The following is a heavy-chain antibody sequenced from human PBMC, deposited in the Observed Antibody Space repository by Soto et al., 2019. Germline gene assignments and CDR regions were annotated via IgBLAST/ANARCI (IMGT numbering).Heavy chain of an antibody. Sequence: GASVKVSCKASGYSFTSYGISWVRQAPGQGLEWMGWISAYNGNTNYAQKLQGRVTMTTDTSTNTAYMDLRSLRSDDTAVYYCARDRWGYYYDSSVPGPYDYWGQGTLVTVSS. V-gene: IGHV1-18*01. CDR1: GYSFTSYG. J-gene: IGHJ4*02. CDR2: ISAYNGNT. D-gene: IGHD3-22*01. CDR3: ARDRWGYYYDSSVPGPYDY.